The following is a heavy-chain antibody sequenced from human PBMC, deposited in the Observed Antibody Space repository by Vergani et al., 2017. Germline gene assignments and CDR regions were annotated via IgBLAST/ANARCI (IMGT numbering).Heavy chain of an antibody. V-gene: IGHV1-69*13. CDR3: ARSSGYYSYYFDF. Sequence: QGQLAQSGAEVKKPGSSVKVPCKASGGTFSSNSISWVRQAPGQGLEWMGRIIPIFGTTSYAQQFQGRVTILADESTSTAYMELSSLRSEDTAVYYCARSSGYYSYYFDFWGQGTLVTVAS. J-gene: IGHJ4*02. CDR1: GGTFSSNS. D-gene: IGHD3-22*01. CDR2: IIPIFGTT.